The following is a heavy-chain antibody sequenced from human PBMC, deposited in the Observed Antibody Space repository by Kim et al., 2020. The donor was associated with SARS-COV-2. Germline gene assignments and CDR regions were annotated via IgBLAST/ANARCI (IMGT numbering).Heavy chain of an antibody. CDR3: ARRSARAVFDP. D-gene: IGHD6-6*01. V-gene: IGHV4-39*01. CDR1: GGSITSSSSYY. J-gene: IGHJ5*02. Sequence: SETLSLTCTVSGGSITSSSSYYWGWIRQPPGEGLEWIGTVYHTGSTYYNPSLKSRVTISVDTSTNQFYLKVNSVTAADTAVYYCARRSARAVFDPWGQGILVTVSP. CDR2: VYHTGST.